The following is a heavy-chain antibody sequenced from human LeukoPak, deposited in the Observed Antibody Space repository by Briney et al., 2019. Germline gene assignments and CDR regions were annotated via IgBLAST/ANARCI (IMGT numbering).Heavy chain of an antibody. CDR1: GGSISTYY. Sequence: SETLSLTCTVSGGSISTYYWTWIRLPPGKGLEWIGEINHSGSTNNSPSLKGRVTISIDTSKNQFSLKVSSVTAADTAVYYCARKVANRRTFGYSETIYNSYYYMDVWGKGTTVTISS. D-gene: IGHD5-24*01. CDR3: ARKVANRRTFGYSETIYNSYYYMDV. V-gene: IGHV4-34*01. CDR2: INHSGST. J-gene: IGHJ6*03.